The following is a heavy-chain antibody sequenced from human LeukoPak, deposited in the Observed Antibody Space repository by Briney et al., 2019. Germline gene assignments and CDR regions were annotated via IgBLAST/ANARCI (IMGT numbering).Heavy chain of an antibody. J-gene: IGHJ4*02. D-gene: IGHD6-13*01. Sequence: GGSLRLSCAASGFTFGSYAMSWVRQAPGKGLEWVSTISGSGGSTYYADSVKGRFIISRDNSKNTLYLQMNSLRAEDTAMYYCAKVPTGTWYKGIDCWGQGTLVTVSS. CDR2: ISGSGGST. CDR1: GFTFGSYA. CDR3: AKVPTGTWYKGIDC. V-gene: IGHV3-23*01.